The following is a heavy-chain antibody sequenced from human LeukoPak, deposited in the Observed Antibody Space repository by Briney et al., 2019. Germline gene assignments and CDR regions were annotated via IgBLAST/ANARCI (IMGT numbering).Heavy chain of an antibody. CDR3: AREGYDSL. CDR2: IYTSGST. J-gene: IGHJ4*02. CDR1: GGSFSSGNYY. D-gene: IGHD3-3*01. Sequence: SATLSLTCTVSGGSFSSGNYYWSWIRQPAGKGLEWIGHIYTSGSTNYNPSLKSRVTISVDTSNNQYSLKLSAVTAADTAVYYCAREGYDSLWGQGTLVTVSS. V-gene: IGHV4-61*09.